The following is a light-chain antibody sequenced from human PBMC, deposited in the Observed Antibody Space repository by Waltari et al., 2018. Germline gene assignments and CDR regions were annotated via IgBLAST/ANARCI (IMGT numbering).Light chain of an antibody. Sequence: EIVLTQSPGTLSLSPGERVTLSCRASHYITGRWMTWYHQIPGQAPRLLIYGASTRATGIPDRLSGSGSGTDFTLTISRLEPEDSGVYYCQQYDGSVVTFGGGTKVEIK. V-gene: IGKV3-20*01. CDR3: QQYDGSVVT. CDR2: GAS. CDR1: HYITGRW. J-gene: IGKJ4*01.